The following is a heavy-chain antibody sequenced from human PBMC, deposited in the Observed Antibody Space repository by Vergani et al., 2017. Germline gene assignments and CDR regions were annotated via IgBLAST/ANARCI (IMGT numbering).Heavy chain of an antibody. D-gene: IGHD3-3*02. CDR3: ARHFWSCYRQQGWFDP. CDR1: GGSFSGYY. CDR2: INHSGST. V-gene: IGHV4-34*01. J-gene: IGHJ5*02. Sequence: QVQLQQWGAGLLKPSENPSLTCAVYGGSFSGYYWSWIRQPPGKGLEWIGEINHSGSTNYNPSLKSRVTISVDTSKNQFSLKLSSVTAADTAVYYCARHFWSCYRQQGWFDPWGQGTLVTVSS.